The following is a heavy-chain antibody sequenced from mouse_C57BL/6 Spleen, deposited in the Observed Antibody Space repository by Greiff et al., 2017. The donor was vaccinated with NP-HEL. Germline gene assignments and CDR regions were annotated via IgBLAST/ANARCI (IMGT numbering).Heavy chain of an antibody. J-gene: IGHJ3*01. CDR2: IYPRSGNT. Sequence: VQLQQSGAELARPGASVKLSCKASGYTFTSYGISWVKQRTGQGLEWIGEIYPRSGNTYYNEKFKGKATLTADKSSSTAYLELRSLTSEDSAVYFCAHYSNYEFAYWGQGTLVTVSA. CDR3: AHYSNYEFAY. V-gene: IGHV1-81*01. D-gene: IGHD2-5*01. CDR1: GYTFTSYG.